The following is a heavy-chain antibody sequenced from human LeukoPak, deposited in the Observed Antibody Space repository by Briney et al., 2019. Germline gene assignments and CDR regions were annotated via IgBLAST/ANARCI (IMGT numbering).Heavy chain of an antibody. CDR1: GGTFSSYA. Sequence: EASVKVSCKASGGTFSSYAISWVRQAPGQGLEWMGGIIPIFGTANYAQKFQGRVTITADKSTSTAYMELSSLRSEDTAVYYCARVGGDYGDSQDDYWGQGTLVTVSS. J-gene: IGHJ4*02. CDR2: IIPIFGTA. D-gene: IGHD4-17*01. CDR3: ARVGGDYGDSQDDY. V-gene: IGHV1-69*06.